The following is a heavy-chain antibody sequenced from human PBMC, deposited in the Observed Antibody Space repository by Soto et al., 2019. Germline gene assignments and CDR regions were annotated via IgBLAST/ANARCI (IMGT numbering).Heavy chain of an antibody. CDR3: ARDRLFDSNTYYYNYGMDV. V-gene: IGHV3-30-3*01. D-gene: IGHD3-22*01. J-gene: IGHJ6*02. CDR1: GFTFNSYA. Sequence: PXGSLRLSCAASGFTFNSYAMHWVRQAAGKGLEWVAVISYGGGDKYYADSVKGRFTISRDNSKNTLYLQMNSLRADDTAVYYCARDRLFDSNTYYYNYGMDVWGQGTTVTVSS. CDR2: ISYGGGDK.